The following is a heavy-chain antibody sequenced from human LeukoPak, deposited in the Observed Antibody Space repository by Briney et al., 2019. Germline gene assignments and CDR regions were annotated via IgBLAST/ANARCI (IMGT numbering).Heavy chain of an antibody. V-gene: IGHV4-59*08. CDR3: AKSTVRFDP. Sequence: PSETLSLTCTVSGGSISTYYWSWIRQLPGKGLEWLGYIDYSGSTKYNPSLKSRVTMSIDTSKNQFSVRLTSVTASDTAVYYCAKSTVRFDPWGQGIRVTVSS. J-gene: IGHJ5*02. CDR2: IDYSGST. D-gene: IGHD4-11*01. CDR1: GGSISTYY.